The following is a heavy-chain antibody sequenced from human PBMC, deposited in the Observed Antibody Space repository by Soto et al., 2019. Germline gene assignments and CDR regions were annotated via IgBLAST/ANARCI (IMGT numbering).Heavy chain of an antibody. Sequence: QVQLVQSGAEVKKPGASVKVSCKASGYTFTSYAMHWVRQAPGQRLEWMGWINAGNGNTKYSQKFQGRVTITRDTSASTANMELSSLRSEDTAVYYCAREYCSGGSCPLYYGMDVWGQGTTVTVSS. CDR2: INAGNGNT. CDR3: AREYCSGGSCPLYYGMDV. D-gene: IGHD2-15*01. CDR1: GYTFTSYA. V-gene: IGHV1-3*01. J-gene: IGHJ6*02.